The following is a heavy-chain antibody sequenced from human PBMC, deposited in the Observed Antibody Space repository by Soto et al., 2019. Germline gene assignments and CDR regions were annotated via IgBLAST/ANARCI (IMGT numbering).Heavy chain of an antibody. D-gene: IGHD3-10*01. CDR3: ARFYGLYYCDDMDV. Sequence: QVQLVESGGGVVQPGRSLRLSCAASGFTFSSYAMRWIRQAPGRGLEWVAVISCDGSNIYYADSVKGRFTISRDNSQYTPNQHMNSLSADETAVYRSARFYGLYYCDDMDVWGQGTTVTVSS. CDR1: GFTFSSYA. V-gene: IGHV3-30-3*01. CDR2: ISCDGSNI. J-gene: IGHJ6*02.